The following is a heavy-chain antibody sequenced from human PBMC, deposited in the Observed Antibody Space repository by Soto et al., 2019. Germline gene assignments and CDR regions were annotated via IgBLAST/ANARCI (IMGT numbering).Heavy chain of an antibody. J-gene: IGHJ6*01. Sequence: SVKVSCKASGGTFSSYAISWVRQAPGQGLEWMGGIIPIFGTANYAQKFQGRVTITADESTSTAYMELSSLRSEDTAVYYCAREAQVRGVTDARIYYCGMDVWGQGTTVVVSS. V-gene: IGHV1-69*13. CDR1: GGTFSSYA. CDR2: IIPIFGTA. CDR3: AREAQVRGVTDARIYYCGMDV. D-gene: IGHD3-10*01.